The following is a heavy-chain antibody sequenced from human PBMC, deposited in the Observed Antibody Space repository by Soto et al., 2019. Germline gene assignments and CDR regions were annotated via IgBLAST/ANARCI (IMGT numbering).Heavy chain of an antibody. V-gene: IGHV1-2*02. J-gene: IGHJ4*02. CDR3: ARGNSGDDDEFDY. CDR2: VNPNSGGT. D-gene: IGHD5-12*01. Sequence: ASVKVSCKASGGTFSSYAISWVRQAPGQGLEWMGWVNPNSGGTGYAQRFQGRVTMTRDTSINSVYMELSRLRSDDTATYYWARGNSGDDDEFDYRGQGTPVSPSS. CDR1: GGTFSSYA.